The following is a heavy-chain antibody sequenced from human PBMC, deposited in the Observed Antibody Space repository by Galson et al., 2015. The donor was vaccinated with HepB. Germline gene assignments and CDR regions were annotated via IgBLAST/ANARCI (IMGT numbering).Heavy chain of an antibody. CDR2: IRSKAYGGTT. Sequence: SLRLSCAASAFTFGDYAMSWFRQAPGKGLEWVGFIRSKAYGGTTEYAASVKGRFTISRDDSKSIAYLQMNSLKTEDTALYYCSREGSRDYYGSVSYGMDVWGQASTCTVS. CDR1: AFTFGDYA. CDR3: SREGSRDYYGSVSYGMDV. V-gene: IGHV3-49*03. D-gene: IGHD3-10*01. J-gene: IGHJ6*02.